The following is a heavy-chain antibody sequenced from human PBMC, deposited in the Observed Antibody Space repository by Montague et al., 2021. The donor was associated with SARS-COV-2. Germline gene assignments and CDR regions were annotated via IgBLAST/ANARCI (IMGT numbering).Heavy chain of an antibody. J-gene: IGHJ4*02. D-gene: IGHD3-9*01. V-gene: IGHV2-70*01. CDR1: GFSLSTSGMC. Sequence: PALVKPTQTLTLTCTFSGFSLSTSGMCVSWIRQPPGKALGWLALXXWDDDKFYSTSLKTRLTISKDNYKNQVVLTMTNMDPVDTATYYCARVRYFDTTFDYWGQGTLVTVSS. CDR2: XXWDDDK. CDR3: ARVRYFDTTFDY.